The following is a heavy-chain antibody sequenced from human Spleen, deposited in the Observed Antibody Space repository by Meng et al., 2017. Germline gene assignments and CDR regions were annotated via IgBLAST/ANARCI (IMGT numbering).Heavy chain of an antibody. CDR1: GCSISTSGYY. V-gene: IGHV4-39*01. Sequence: QPQLQESGPGLVKPSEALSLTCSVSGCSISTSGYYWGWIRQPPGKGLEWIGSIGHSGFTYYTPSLKSRVTVSIDTSRNQFSLWLTSVTAADTAVYYCARVSANGVFAEGGFDYWGQGTLVTVSS. CDR3: ARVSANGVFAEGGFDY. J-gene: IGHJ4*02. CDR2: IGHSGFT. D-gene: IGHD2-8*01.